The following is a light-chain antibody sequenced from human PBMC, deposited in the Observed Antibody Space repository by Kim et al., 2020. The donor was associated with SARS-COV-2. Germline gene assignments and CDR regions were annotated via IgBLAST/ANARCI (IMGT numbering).Light chain of an antibody. Sequence: RSITISCTGSSSNPGNYILVSWYQQHPGRAPKLLIYNVSERPSGVSNRFSGSKSGNTASLTISGLQAEDEADYYCRSYAGSSTVIFGGGTK. CDR3: RSYAGSSTVI. V-gene: IGLV2-23*02. CDR1: SSNPGNYIL. CDR2: NVS. J-gene: IGLJ2*01.